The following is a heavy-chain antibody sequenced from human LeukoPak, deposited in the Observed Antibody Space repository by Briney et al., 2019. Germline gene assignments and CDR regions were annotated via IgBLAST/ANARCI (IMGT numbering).Heavy chain of an antibody. CDR2: IYYSGST. CDR3: ARAVSSGWYPYYFDY. J-gene: IGHJ4*02. Sequence: SETLSLTCTVSGGSVSSGSYYWSWIRQPPGKGLEWIGYIYYSGSTNYNPSLKSRVTISVVTSKNQFSLKLSSVTAADTAVYYCARAVSSGWYPYYFDYWGQGTLVTVSS. CDR1: GGSVSSGSYY. D-gene: IGHD6-19*01. V-gene: IGHV4-61*01.